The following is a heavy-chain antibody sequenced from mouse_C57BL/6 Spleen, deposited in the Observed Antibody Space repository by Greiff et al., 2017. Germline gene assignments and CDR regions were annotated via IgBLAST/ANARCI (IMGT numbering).Heavy chain of an antibody. Sequence: VKLQESGAELVKPGASVKMSCKASGYTFTTYPIEWMKQNHGKSLEWIGNFHPYNDDTKYNEKFKGKATLTVEKSSSTVYLELSRLTSDDSAVYYCARRGNYVGWFAYWGQGTLVTVSA. CDR1: GYTFTTYP. CDR3: ARRGNYVGWFAY. V-gene: IGHV1-47*01. D-gene: IGHD2-1*01. J-gene: IGHJ3*01. CDR2: FHPYNDDT.